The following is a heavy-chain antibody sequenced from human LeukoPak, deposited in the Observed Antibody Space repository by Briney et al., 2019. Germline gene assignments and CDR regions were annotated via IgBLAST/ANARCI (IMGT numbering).Heavy chain of an antibody. V-gene: IGHV4-59*01. Sequence: SETLSLTCTVSGGSISSYYWSWIRQPPGKGPEWIGYIYYSGSTNYNPSLKSRVTVSVDTSKNQFSLKLSSVTAADTAVYYCARTRHSPRYFDLWGRGTLVTVSS. CDR2: IYYSGST. D-gene: IGHD5-18*01. J-gene: IGHJ2*01. CDR1: GGSISSYY. CDR3: ARTRHSPRYFDL.